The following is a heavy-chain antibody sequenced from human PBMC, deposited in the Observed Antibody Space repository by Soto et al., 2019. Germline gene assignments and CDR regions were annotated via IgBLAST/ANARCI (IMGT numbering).Heavy chain of an antibody. V-gene: IGHV3-48*02. CDR1: GFTFSGYT. CDR3: ARSQMNDY. Sequence: EVHLVESGGGLVQPGGSLRLSCAASGFTFSGYTMNWVRQAPGKGLEWVSYIRTSSRTIYYADSVKGRFTNSRDNAKNSLYLQMNSLRDEDTAVYYCARSQMNDYWGQGTLVTVSS. CDR2: IRTSSRTI. J-gene: IGHJ4*02.